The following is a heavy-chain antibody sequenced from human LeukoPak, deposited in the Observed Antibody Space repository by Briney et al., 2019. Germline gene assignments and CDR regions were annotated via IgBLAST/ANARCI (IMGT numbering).Heavy chain of an antibody. CDR1: GGSISSSSYY. J-gene: IGHJ4*02. V-gene: IGHV4-39*07. D-gene: IGHD3-9*01. CDR2: INHSGNT. Sequence: PSETLSLTCTVSGGSISSSSYYWSWIRQPPGKRLEWIGEINHSGNTNYNPSLKSRVTISVDTSKNQFSLKLNSVTAADTAVYYCARGYYDILTGPHPYFDYWGQGTLVTVSS. CDR3: ARGYYDILTGPHPYFDY.